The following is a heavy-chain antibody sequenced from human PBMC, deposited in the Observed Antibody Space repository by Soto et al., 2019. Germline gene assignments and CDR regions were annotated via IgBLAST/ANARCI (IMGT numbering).Heavy chain of an antibody. D-gene: IGHD4-17*01. CDR3: ARVTTGNNHYGMDA. CDR1: GFTFSDHY. Sequence: GGSLRLSCAASGFTFSDHYMDWVRQAPGKGLEWVGRTRNKANSYTTEYAASVKGRFTISRDDSKKSLYLQMKRLKTEDTAVYYCARVTTGNNHYGMDAWGQGTTVTVSS. CDR2: TRNKANSYTT. V-gene: IGHV3-72*01. J-gene: IGHJ6*02.